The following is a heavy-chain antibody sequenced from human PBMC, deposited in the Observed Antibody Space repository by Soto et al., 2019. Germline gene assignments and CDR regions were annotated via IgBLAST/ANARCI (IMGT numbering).Heavy chain of an antibody. CDR1: GGSISYYY. J-gene: IGHJ4*02. Sequence: QVQLQESGPRLLKPSETLSLTCTVSGGSISYYYWSWIRQSPGKGLEWIGYIYYSGSTDYNPSLKSRVTISVEKSKRKFSLKLNSVTTADTAVYYCAREGACTGNTCYVGYFDYWGQGALVTVSS. V-gene: IGHV4-59*01. CDR3: AREGACTGNTCYVGYFDY. D-gene: IGHD2-2*01. CDR2: IYYSGST.